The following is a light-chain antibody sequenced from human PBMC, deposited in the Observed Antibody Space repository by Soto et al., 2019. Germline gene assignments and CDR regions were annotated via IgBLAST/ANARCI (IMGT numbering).Light chain of an antibody. CDR3: QSYDSSLSGHVV. CDR2: GNS. CDR1: SSNIGAGYD. Sequence: QSVLTQPPSVSGAPGQRVTISCTGSSSNIGAGYDVHWYQQLPGTPPKLIIYGNSNRPSGVPDRFSGSKSGTSASLAITGLQAEDEADYYCQSYDSSLSGHVVFGGGTKLTVL. J-gene: IGLJ2*01. V-gene: IGLV1-40*01.